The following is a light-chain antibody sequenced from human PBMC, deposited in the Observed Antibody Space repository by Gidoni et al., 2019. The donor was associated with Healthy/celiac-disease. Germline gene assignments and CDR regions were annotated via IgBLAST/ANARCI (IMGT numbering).Light chain of an antibody. CDR1: QSISNY. Sequence: DIQMTQSPSSLSASVGDRVTIPCRASQSISNYLNWYQQKPGKAPKLLIYAATSLQSGVPSRFSGRGYGTEFTLTISSLQTEDFATYYWQQSYSTWTFGQGTKVEIK. J-gene: IGKJ1*01. CDR2: AAT. CDR3: QQSYSTWT. V-gene: IGKV1-39*01.